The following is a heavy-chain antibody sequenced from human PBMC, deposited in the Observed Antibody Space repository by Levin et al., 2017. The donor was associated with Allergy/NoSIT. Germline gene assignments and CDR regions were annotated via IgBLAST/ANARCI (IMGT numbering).Heavy chain of an antibody. J-gene: IGHJ2*01. V-gene: IGHV5-51*01. D-gene: IGHD3-10*01. CDR3: VRLEALLLFDEPHCGYFDH. CDR2: TYPGDSPT. CDR1: GYSFTSYW. Sequence: GESLKISCRGSGYSFTSYWIGWVRQRPGKGLEWMGITYPGDSPTRYSPSFQGQVTMSADKSIRTAYLQWSSLKASDTAMYYCVRLEALLLFDEPHCGYFDHWGRGTLVTVSS.